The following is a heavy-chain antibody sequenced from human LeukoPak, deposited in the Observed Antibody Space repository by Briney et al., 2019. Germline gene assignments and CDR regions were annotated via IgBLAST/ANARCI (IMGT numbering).Heavy chain of an antibody. CDR2: IKGKVDGETT. CDR3: TPGYSYGHYFDY. V-gene: IGHV3-15*01. CDR1: GFSFTNAW. J-gene: IGHJ4*02. Sequence: KPGGSLRLSCAVSGFSFTNAWLSWVRQAPGKGLEWVGRIKGKVDGETTDYAAPVKGRFTISRDASKNTLYLQMNSLKTEDTAVYYCTPGYSYGHYFDYWGQGTLVTVSS. D-gene: IGHD5-18*01.